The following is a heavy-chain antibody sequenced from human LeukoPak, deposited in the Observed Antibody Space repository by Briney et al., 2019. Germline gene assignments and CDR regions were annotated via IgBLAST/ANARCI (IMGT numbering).Heavy chain of an antibody. CDR2: IYYSEST. Sequence: YPSETLSLTCTGPGGSISSYYWSWIRQPPGKGLEWIGYIYYSESTNYNPSLKSRVTISVDTSKNQFSLKLSSVTAADTAVYYCAREGCSSTSCYRGATGFDYWGQGTLVTVSS. CDR1: GGSISSYY. D-gene: IGHD2-2*02. V-gene: IGHV4-59*01. J-gene: IGHJ4*02. CDR3: AREGCSSTSCYRGATGFDY.